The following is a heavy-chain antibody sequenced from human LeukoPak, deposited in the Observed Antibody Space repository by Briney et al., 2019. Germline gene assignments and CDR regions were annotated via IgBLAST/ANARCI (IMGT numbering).Heavy chain of an antibody. CDR3: ARSRSGDKDAFDI. CDR1: GGTFSSYA. V-gene: IGHV1-69*05. CDR2: IIPIFGTA. J-gene: IGHJ3*02. Sequence: LVKVSCKASGGTFSSYAISWVRQAPGQGLEWMGGIIPIFGTANYAQKFQGRVTITTDESTSTAYMELSSLRSEDTAVYYCARSRSGDKDAFDIWGQGTMVTVSS. D-gene: IGHD1-1*01.